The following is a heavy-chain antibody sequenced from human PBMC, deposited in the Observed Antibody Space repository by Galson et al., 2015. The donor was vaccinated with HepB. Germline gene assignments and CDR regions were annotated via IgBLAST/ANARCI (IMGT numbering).Heavy chain of an antibody. D-gene: IGHD3-3*01. CDR2: ISYDGSNK. CDR1: GFTFSSYG. V-gene: IGHV3-30*18. CDR3: AKDPLRFLEWLSPTGCYFDY. Sequence: SLRLSCAASGFTFSSYGMHWVRQAPGKGLEWVAVISYDGSNKYYADSVKGRFTISRDNSKNTLYLQMNSLRAEDTAVYYCAKDPLRFLEWLSPTGCYFDYWGQGTLVTVSS. J-gene: IGHJ4*02.